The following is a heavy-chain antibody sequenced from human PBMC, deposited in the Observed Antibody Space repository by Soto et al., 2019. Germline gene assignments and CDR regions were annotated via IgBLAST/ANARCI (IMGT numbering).Heavy chain of an antibody. CDR1: GFTFSSYG. J-gene: IGHJ6*02. Sequence: GGSLRLSCAASGFTFSSYGMHWVRQAPGKGLEWVAVIWYDGSNKYYADSVKGRFTISRDNSKNTLYLQMNSLRAEDTAVYYCARDRLSSYYYYGMDVWGQGTTVTVSS. CDR2: IWYDGSNK. V-gene: IGHV3-33*01. CDR3: ARDRLSSYYYYGMDV. D-gene: IGHD3-3*02.